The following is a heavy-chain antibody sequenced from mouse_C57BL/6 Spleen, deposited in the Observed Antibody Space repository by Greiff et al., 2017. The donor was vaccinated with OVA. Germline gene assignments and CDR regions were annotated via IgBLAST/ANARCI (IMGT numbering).Heavy chain of an antibody. V-gene: IGHV1-22*01. Sequence: EVKVVESGPELVKPGASVKMSCKASGYTFTDYNMHWVKQSHGKSLEWIGYINPNNGGTSYNQKFKGKATLTVNKSSSTAYMELRSLTSEDSAVYYCHYDYDGTQGFAYWGQGTLVTVSA. CDR2: INPNNGGT. D-gene: IGHD2-4*01. CDR3: HYDYDGTQGFAY. CDR1: GYTFTDYN. J-gene: IGHJ3*01.